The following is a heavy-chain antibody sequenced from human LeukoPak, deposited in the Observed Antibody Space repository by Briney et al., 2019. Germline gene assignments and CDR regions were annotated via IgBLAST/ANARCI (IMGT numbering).Heavy chain of an antibody. Sequence: SETLSLTCTVSGGSISSSSYYWGWIRQPPGKALEWIGSIYYSGSTYYNPSLKSRVTISVDTSKNQFSLKLSSVTAADTAVYYCARLAEGYYDSSGYYSIPYNFDYWGQGTLVTVSS. CDR1: GGSISSSSYY. J-gene: IGHJ4*02. CDR3: ARLAEGYYDSSGYYSIPYNFDY. CDR2: IYYSGST. D-gene: IGHD3-22*01. V-gene: IGHV4-39*01.